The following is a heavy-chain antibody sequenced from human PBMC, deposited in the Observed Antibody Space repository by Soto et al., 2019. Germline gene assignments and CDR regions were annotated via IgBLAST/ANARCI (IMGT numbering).Heavy chain of an antibody. V-gene: IGHV4-31*03. CDR3: ARTSIAVAGTGFDY. J-gene: IGHJ4*02. Sequence: QVQLQESGPGLVKPSQTLSLTCTVSGGSISSGGYYWCWIRQHPGKGLEWIGYIYYSGSTYYNPSLKSRVTISVDTSKNQFSLKLSSVTAADTAVYYCARTSIAVAGTGFDYWGQGTLVTVSS. CDR1: GGSISSGGYY. D-gene: IGHD6-19*01. CDR2: IYYSGST.